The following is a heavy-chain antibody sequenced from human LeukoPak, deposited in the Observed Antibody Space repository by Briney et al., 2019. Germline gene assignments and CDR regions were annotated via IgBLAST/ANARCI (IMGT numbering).Heavy chain of an antibody. D-gene: IGHD3-3*01. Sequence: GGSLRLSCAASGFTFSSYAMSWVRQAPGKGLEWVSAISGSGGSTYYADSVKGRITISRDNSKNTLYLQMNSLRAEVTAVYYCAKAPGYDFWSGYREYYFDYWGQGTLVTVSS. CDR3: AKAPGYDFWSGYREYYFDY. V-gene: IGHV3-23*01. J-gene: IGHJ4*02. CDR1: GFTFSSYA. CDR2: ISGSGGST.